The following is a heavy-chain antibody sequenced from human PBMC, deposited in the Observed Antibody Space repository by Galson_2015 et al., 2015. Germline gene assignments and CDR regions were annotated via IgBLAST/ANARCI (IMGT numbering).Heavy chain of an antibody. V-gene: IGHV3-23*01. Sequence: SLRLSCAASGFTFSSYAMSWVRQAPGEGLEWVSAISGSGGSTYYADSVKGRFTISRDNSKNTLYLQMNSLRAEDTAVYYCAKDQNYDFWSGYYLNWFDPWGQGTLVTVSS. CDR1: GFTFSSYA. CDR3: AKDQNYDFWSGYYLNWFDP. D-gene: IGHD3-3*01. J-gene: IGHJ5*02. CDR2: ISGSGGST.